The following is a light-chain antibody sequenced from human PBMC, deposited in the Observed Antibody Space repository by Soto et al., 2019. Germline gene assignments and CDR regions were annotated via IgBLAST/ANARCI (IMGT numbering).Light chain of an antibody. CDR1: QTISSW. J-gene: IGKJ1*01. V-gene: IGKV1-5*03. Sequence: DIKMTHPPSHLSGSLGARVTVTFPTSQTISSWLAWYQQKPGKAPKLLIYKASTLKSGVPSRFSGSGSGTEFTLTISSLQPDDFATYYCQHYNSYSEAFGQGTKVDIK. CDR3: QHYNSYSEA. CDR2: KAS.